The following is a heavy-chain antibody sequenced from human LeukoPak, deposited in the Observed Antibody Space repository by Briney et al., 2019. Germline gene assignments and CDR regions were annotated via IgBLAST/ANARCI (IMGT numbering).Heavy chain of an antibody. Sequence: GGSLRLSCAASGFTFSGSAMHWVRQASGKGLEWVGRIRSKANSYATAYAASVKGRFTISRDDSKNTAYLQMNSLKTEDTAVYYCATAAYCGGDCYPDWYFDLWGRGTLVTVSS. D-gene: IGHD2-21*02. CDR2: IRSKANSYAT. V-gene: IGHV3-73*01. J-gene: IGHJ2*01. CDR3: ATAAYCGGDCYPDWYFDL. CDR1: GFTFSGSA.